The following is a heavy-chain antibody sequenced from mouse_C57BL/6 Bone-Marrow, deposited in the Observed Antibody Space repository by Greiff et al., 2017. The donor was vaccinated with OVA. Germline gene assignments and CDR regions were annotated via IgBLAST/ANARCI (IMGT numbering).Heavy chain of an antibody. CDR3: TREGDYDGDGMDY. V-gene: IGHV1-55*01. CDR1: GYTFTSYW. Sequence: VQLQQPGAELVRPGASVTLSCKASGYTFTSYWITWVKQRPGQGLEWIGDIYPGSGSTNYNEKFKGKATLTVDTSSSTAYMQLSSLTSEDAADYYCTREGDYDGDGMDYWGQGTTVTVSA. CDR2: IYPGSGST. J-gene: IGHJ4*01. D-gene: IGHD2-4*01.